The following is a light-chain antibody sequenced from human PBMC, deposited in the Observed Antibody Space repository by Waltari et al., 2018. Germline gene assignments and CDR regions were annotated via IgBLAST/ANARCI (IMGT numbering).Light chain of an antibody. J-gene: IGKJ1*01. CDR1: QSISKY. Sequence: SCRASQSISKYLVGYQQKPGQAPRLLIYEASIRATGIPDRFSGSGSGTDFSLIISRLEPEDFAVYYCQKYEALPATFGQGTKVEIK. CDR2: EAS. CDR3: QKYEALPAT. V-gene: IGKV3-20*01.